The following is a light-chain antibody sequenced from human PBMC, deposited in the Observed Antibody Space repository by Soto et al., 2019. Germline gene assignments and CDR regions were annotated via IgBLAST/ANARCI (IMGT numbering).Light chain of an antibody. V-gene: IGLV1-40*01. Sequence: VLTQPPSVSGAPGQRVTISCTGSSSNIGAGYDVHWYLQLPGTAPELLVYTNNNRPSGVPDRFSGSKSGTSASLAITGLQAEDEADYYCPSYDNRLSAYVFGTGTKVTVL. CDR1: SSNIGAGYD. J-gene: IGLJ1*01. CDR3: PSYDNRLSAYV. CDR2: TNN.